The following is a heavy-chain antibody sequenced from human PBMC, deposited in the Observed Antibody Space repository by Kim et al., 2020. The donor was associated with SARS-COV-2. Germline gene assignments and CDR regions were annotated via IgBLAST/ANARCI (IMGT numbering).Heavy chain of an antibody. CDR3: TTDYCSSTSCYPSARNYYYGMDV. J-gene: IGHJ6*02. CDR2: IKSKTDGGTT. V-gene: IGHV3-15*01. Sequence: GGSLRLSCAASGFTFSNAWMSWVRQAPGKGLEWVGRIKSKTDGGTTDYAAPVKGRFTISRDDSKNTLYLQMNSLKTEDTAVYYCTTDYCSSTSCYPSARNYYYGMDVWGQGTTVTVSS. CDR1: GFTFSNAW. D-gene: IGHD2-2*01.